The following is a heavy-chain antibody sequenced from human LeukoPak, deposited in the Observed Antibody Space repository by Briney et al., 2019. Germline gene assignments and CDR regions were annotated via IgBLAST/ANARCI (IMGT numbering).Heavy chain of an antibody. Sequence: GGSLRLSCAASGFTFSSYWMHWVRQAPGKGLDWVSRIYIDGSSTNYADSVKGRFTISRDNAKSTLYLQMNSLRAEDTAIYYCAAVLSGAYRSFDYWGQGILVTVSS. CDR3: AAVLSGAYRSFDY. J-gene: IGHJ4*02. CDR2: IYIDGSST. CDR1: GFTFSSYW. V-gene: IGHV3-74*01. D-gene: IGHD4-11*01.